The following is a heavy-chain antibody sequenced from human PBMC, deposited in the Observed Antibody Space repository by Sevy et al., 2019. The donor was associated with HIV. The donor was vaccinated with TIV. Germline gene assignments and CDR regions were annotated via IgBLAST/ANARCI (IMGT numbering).Heavy chain of an antibody. D-gene: IGHD2-2*01. CDR1: GFTFSNYG. V-gene: IGHV3-33*01. Sequence: GGSLRLSCTASGFTFSNYGIHWVRQAPGKGLEWVAVIRYDGSNKYYQDSVKGRFTISRDNSKNTLYLQINSLRVEDTAVYYCARGALRYCSSSSCYGGDYYYYGMDVWGQGTTVTVSS. J-gene: IGHJ6*02. CDR2: IRYDGSNK. CDR3: ARGALRYCSSSSCYGGDYYYYGMDV.